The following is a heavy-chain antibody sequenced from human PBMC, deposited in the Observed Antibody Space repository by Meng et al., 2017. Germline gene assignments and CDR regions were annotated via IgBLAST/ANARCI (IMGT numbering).Heavy chain of an antibody. V-gene: IGHV1-2*06. CDR1: GGTFSSYA. CDR2: INPNSGVT. CDR3: AREIASRGNHAR. J-gene: IGHJ4*02. D-gene: IGHD4-23*01. Sequence: VPLGHAGGEVKKPGSSVKVSCKASGGTFSSYAISWVRQAPGQGLEWIGQINPNSGVTNFAQRFQGRVTMTRDTSISTAYMELSRLTSDDTAVYYCAREIASRGNHARWGQGTLVTVSS.